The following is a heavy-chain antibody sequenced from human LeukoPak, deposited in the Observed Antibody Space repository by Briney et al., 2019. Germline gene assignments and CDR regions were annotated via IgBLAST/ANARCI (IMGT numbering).Heavy chain of an antibody. V-gene: IGHV3-23*01. Sequence: GGSLRLSCAASGFTFSSYAMSWVRQAPGKGLEWVSAISGSGGSTYYADSVKGRLTISRDNSKNTLYLQMNSLRAEDTAVYYCAKVSSGYYYDSSGLDYWGQGTLVTVSS. J-gene: IGHJ4*02. D-gene: IGHD3-22*01. CDR2: ISGSGGST. CDR1: GFTFSSYA. CDR3: AKVSSGYYYDSSGLDY.